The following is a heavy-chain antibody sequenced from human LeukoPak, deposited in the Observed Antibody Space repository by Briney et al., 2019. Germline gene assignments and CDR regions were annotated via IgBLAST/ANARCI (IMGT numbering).Heavy chain of an antibody. CDR3: ARDLGWELLDAFDI. D-gene: IGHD1-26*01. V-gene: IGHV3-30*03. CDR2: ISYDGSNK. CDR1: GFTFSSYG. Sequence: GGSLRLSCAASGFTFSSYGMHWVRQAPGKGLEWVAVISYDGSNKYYADSVKGRFTISRDNSKNTLYLQMNSLRPEGTTVYYCARDLGWELLDAFDIWGQGTMVTVSS. J-gene: IGHJ3*02.